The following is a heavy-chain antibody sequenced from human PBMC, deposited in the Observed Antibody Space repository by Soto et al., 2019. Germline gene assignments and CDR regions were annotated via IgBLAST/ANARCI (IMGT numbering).Heavy chain of an antibody. CDR2: IIPIFGTA. V-gene: IGHV1-69*06. Sequence: ASVKVSCKASGGTFSSYAISWVRQAPGQGLEWMGGIIPIFGTANYAQKFQGRVKITADKSTSTAYMELSSLRSEDTAVYYCARLYCSSTSCYYGMDVWGQGTTVTVSS. D-gene: IGHD2-2*01. CDR3: ARLYCSSTSCYYGMDV. CDR1: GGTFSSYA. J-gene: IGHJ6*02.